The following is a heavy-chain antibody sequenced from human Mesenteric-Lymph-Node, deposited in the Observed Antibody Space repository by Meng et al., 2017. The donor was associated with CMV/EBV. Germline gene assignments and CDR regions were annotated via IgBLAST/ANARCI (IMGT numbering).Heavy chain of an antibody. CDR1: GITFSSYA. CDR2: IYSDGGTT. Sequence: GESLKISCAASGITFSSYAMTWVRQAPGKGLEWVAVIYSDGGTTDYADSVKGRFTISRDNSKNSLYLQMNSLRAEDTAVYYCASLVVVPADYYDYSMDVWGQGTTVTVSS. J-gene: IGHJ6*02. D-gene: IGHD2-2*01. V-gene: IGHV3-23*03. CDR3: ASLVVVPADYYDYSMDV.